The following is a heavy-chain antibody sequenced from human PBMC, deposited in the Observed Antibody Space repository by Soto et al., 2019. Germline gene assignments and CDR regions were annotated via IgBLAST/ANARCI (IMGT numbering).Heavy chain of an antibody. D-gene: IGHD3-22*01. J-gene: IGHJ3*02. CDR3: ARGEDSSGYSDAFDI. Sequence: SETLSLTWAVYGGSFSGYYWSWIRQPPGKGLEWIGEINHSGSTNYNPSLKSRVTISVDTSKNQFSLKLSSVTAADTAVYYCARGEDSSGYSDAFDIWGQGTMVTVSS. CDR1: GGSFSGYY. CDR2: INHSGST. V-gene: IGHV4-34*01.